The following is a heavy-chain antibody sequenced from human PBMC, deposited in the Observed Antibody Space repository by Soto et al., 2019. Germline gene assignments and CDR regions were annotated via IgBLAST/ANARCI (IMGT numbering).Heavy chain of an antibody. Sequence: EAHLLESGGGLVQPGGSLRVSCTASGFNLSNYAMSWVRQVQGRGLEWISGISGSGGSTNYADSVKGRFTISRDKAENTLYLQMNSLRAEDTAVYYCASWGHPEGSLFFGPFDYWGQGALVTVSS. CDR2: ISGSGGST. V-gene: IGHV3-23*01. CDR1: GFNLSNYA. D-gene: IGHD3-10*01. J-gene: IGHJ4*02. CDR3: ASWGHPEGSLFFGPFDY.